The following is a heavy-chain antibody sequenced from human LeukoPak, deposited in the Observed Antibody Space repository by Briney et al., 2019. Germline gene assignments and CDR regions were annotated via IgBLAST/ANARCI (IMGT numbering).Heavy chain of an antibody. CDR3: AKGPDVLRYFDWLHYFDY. CDR1: GFTFSTYS. D-gene: IGHD3-9*01. Sequence: GGSLRLSCAASGFTFSTYSMNWVRQAPGKGLEWVSSITSRSSYIYYADSVKGRFTISRDNSKNTLYLQMNSLRAEDTAVYYCAKGPDVLRYFDWLHYFDYWGQGTLVTVSS. J-gene: IGHJ4*02. V-gene: IGHV3-21*04. CDR2: ITSRSSYI.